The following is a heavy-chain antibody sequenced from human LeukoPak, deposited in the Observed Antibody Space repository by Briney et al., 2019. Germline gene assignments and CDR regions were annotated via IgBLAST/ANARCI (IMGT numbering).Heavy chain of an antibody. Sequence: GESLKISCQGSGYRFTSYWIDWVRQMPGKGLEWMGRIHPGDSDIRYNPSFQGQVTISADKSITTAYLQWSSLKASDTAMYYCARRTGATQPYFDYCGQGTLVTVSS. CDR3: ARRTGATQPYFDY. CDR1: GYRFTSYW. CDR2: IHPGDSDI. D-gene: IGHD1-26*01. V-gene: IGHV5-51*01. J-gene: IGHJ4*02.